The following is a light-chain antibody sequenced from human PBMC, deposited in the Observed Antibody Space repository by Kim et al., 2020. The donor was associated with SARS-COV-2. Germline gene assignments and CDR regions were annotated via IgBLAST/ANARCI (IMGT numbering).Light chain of an antibody. CDR3: QQDNSFPLT. Sequence: IQMAQSPSSVSASIGDRVTITCRASQDISTWLAWYQQQPGKAPKLLIYGASNLQGGVPSRFSGSGSGTDFTLTISSLQPEDFASYYCQQDNSFPLTFGGGTKVDIK. CDR1: QDISTW. J-gene: IGKJ4*01. V-gene: IGKV1-12*01. CDR2: GAS.